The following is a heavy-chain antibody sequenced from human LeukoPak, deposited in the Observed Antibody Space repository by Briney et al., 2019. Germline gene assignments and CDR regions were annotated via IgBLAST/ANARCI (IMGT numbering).Heavy chain of an antibody. J-gene: IGHJ4*02. V-gene: IGHV1-2*02. CDR3: ARVDTAMVAGGGDY. CDR2: INPNSGGT. D-gene: IGHD5-18*01. CDR1: GYSFTGYY. Sequence: ASVKVSCKASGYSFTGYYMHWVRQAPGQGLEWMGWINPNSGGTKYAQKFKGRVTMTRDTSISTAYMELSRLRSDDTAVYYCARVDTAMVAGGGDYWGQGTLVTVSS.